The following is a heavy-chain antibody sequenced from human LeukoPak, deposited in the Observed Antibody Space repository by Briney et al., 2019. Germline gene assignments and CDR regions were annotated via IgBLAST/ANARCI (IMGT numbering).Heavy chain of an antibody. V-gene: IGHV4-39*01. Sequence: SETLSLTCTVSGGSISSSSYYWGWIRQPPGKGLEWIGSIYYSGSTYYNPSLKSRVTISVDTSKNQFSLKLSSVTAADTAVYYCARHGSRAVVRSGPYYYYYYMDVWGKGTTVTVSS. CDR3: ARHGSRAVVRSGPYYYYYYMDV. CDR1: GGSISSSSYY. J-gene: IGHJ6*03. D-gene: IGHD4-23*01. CDR2: IYYSGST.